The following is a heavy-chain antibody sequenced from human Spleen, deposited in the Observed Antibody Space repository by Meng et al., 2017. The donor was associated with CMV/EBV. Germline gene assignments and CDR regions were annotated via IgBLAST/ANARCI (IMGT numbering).Heavy chain of an antibody. J-gene: IGHJ6*02. V-gene: IGHV3-48*04. Sequence: GESLKISCAASGFTFSSYGMHWVRQAPGKGLEWISHISTGSGTINYADSVKGRFTISRDNAKNSLYLQMISLGAEDTAVYYCTRDREVRGVTYYYFGMDVWGQGTTVTVSS. D-gene: IGHD3-10*01. CDR2: ISTGSGTI. CDR3: TRDREVRGVTYYYFGMDV. CDR1: GFTFSSYG.